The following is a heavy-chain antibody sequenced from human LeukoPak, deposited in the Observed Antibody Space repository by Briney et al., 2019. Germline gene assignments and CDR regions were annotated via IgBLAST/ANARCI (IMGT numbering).Heavy chain of an antibody. Sequence: ASETLSLTCAVYGGSFSGYYWTWIRQPPEKGLEWIGEINHSGRTFSTVSLKSRLSISVDTSKNQFSLKLTSVTAADTALYYCARCVTTRVVQSRCYFDSWGQGTLVTVSS. CDR2: INHSGRT. CDR3: ARCVTTRVVQSRCYFDS. V-gene: IGHV4-34*01. J-gene: IGHJ4*02. D-gene: IGHD1-1*01. CDR1: GGSFSGYY.